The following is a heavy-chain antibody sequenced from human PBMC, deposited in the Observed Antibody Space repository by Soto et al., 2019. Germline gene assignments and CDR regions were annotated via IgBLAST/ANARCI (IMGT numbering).Heavy chain of an antibody. D-gene: IGHD6-19*01. CDR2: TYYRPKWYN. Sequence: SQTLSLTCAISGDSVSSNSAAWNWIRQSPSRGLEWLGRTYYRPKWYNDYAVSVKSRITINPDTSKNQFSLQLNSVTPEDTAVYYCARASSSGRDNYYYYGMDVWGQGTTVTVSS. CDR3: ARASSSGRDNYYYYGMDV. V-gene: IGHV6-1*01. J-gene: IGHJ6*02. CDR1: GDSVSSNSAA.